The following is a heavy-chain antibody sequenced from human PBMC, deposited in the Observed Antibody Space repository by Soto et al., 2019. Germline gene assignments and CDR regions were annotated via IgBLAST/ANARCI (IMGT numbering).Heavy chain of an antibody. V-gene: IGHV1-18*01. CDR2: ISAYNGNT. J-gene: IGHJ6*02. D-gene: IGHD3-22*01. CDR3: ARDLDSSGYYTYYYYYYGMDV. Sequence: ASVKVSCKASGYTFTSYGISWVRQAPGQGLEWMGWISAYNGNTNYAQKLQGRVTMTTDTSTSTAYMELRSLRSDDTAVYYCARDLDSSGYYTYYYYYYGMDVWGQGTTVTVCS. CDR1: GYTFTSYG.